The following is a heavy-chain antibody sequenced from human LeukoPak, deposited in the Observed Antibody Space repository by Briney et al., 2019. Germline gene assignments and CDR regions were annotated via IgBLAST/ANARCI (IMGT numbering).Heavy chain of an antibody. CDR2: LSGSGTGT. D-gene: IGHD3-10*01. Sequence: GGSLRLSCAASGFTFRLHAMAWVRQAPGKGLELVSALSGSGTGTHYSDSVKGRFTISRDNSKNTLNLQMNRLRAEDTAVYYCAKGVYQFYGSGSYILDFWGQGTQVTVSS. CDR3: AKGVYQFYGSGSYILDF. V-gene: IGHV3-23*01. J-gene: IGHJ4*02. CDR1: GFTFRLHA.